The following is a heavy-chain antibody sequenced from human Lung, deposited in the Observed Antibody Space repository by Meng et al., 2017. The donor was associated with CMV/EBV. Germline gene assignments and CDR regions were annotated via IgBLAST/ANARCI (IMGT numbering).Heavy chain of an antibody. CDR1: GGSMSSGNYY. V-gene: IGHV4-30-4*01. D-gene: IGHD2-21*01. CDR3: ASFDHIPRRNYFDY. Sequence: QLRESGPGRVDPSQTPSLTCTVAGGSMSSGNYYWSWIRQPPGKGLEWIGYIHHSGSAYYNPSLKSRVSISVDTSKNQFSLNLNSMTAADTAVYYCASFDHIPRRNYFDYWGQGTLVTVSS. J-gene: IGHJ4*02. CDR2: IHHSGSA.